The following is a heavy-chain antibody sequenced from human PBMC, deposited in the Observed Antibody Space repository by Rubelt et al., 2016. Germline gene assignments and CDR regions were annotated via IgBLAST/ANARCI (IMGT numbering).Heavy chain of an antibody. CDR1: GGSFSGYY. CDR3: ARPSDYGDYIGY. V-gene: IGHV4-34*11. CDR2: IYYSGST. J-gene: IGHJ4*02. D-gene: IGHD4-17*01. Sequence: QVQLQQWGAGLLKPSETLSLTCGVYGGSFSGYYWSWIRQPPGKGLEWIGYIYYSGSTNYNPSLKSRVTISVDTSKNQFPRKLRSVTAAETAVYYCARPSDYGDYIGYWGRGTPVTVSS.